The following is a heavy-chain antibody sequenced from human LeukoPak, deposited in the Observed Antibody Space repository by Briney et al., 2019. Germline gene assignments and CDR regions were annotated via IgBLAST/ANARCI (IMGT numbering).Heavy chain of an antibody. CDR1: GGSISSSSYY. Sequence: PSETPSLTCTVSGGSISSSSYYWGWIRQPPGKGLEWIGSICYSGSTYYNPSLKSRVTISVDTSKNQFSLKLSSVTAADTAVYYCAREYVSPNWFDPWGQGTLVTVSS. V-gene: IGHV4-39*01. J-gene: IGHJ5*02. CDR3: AREYVSPNWFDP. CDR2: ICYSGST. D-gene: IGHD2/OR15-2a*01.